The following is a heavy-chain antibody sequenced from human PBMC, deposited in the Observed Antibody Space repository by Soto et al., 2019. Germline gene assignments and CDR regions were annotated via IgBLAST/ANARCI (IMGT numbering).Heavy chain of an antibody. J-gene: IGHJ6*02. CDR2: TVIGGGT. D-gene: IGHD2-2*01. CDR1: GFTVTDNY. V-gene: IGHV3-53*02. CDR3: ARKPPSAIQGWAFGMDV. Sequence: EVQLVETGGGLIQPGGSLRLSCAASGFTVTDNYIIWVRQPPGKGLEWVSTTVIGGGTNYADTVKGRFTVSRDNSKNTLYLQMNNLRVEDTAVYYCARKPPSAIQGWAFGMDVWGQGTTDFVSS.